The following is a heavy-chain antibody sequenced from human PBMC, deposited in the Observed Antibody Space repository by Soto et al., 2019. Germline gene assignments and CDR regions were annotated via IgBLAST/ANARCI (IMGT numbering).Heavy chain of an antibody. CDR2: IYPGDSDT. CDR1: EYIFTRYW. CDR3: ASPGDFWSAYYPRYFDS. Sequence: PGESLKISCKASEYIFTRYWIGWVRQMPGKGLEWMGIIYPGDSDTRYSPAFQGQVTISFDKSISTAYLQWSSLKASDTAMYYCASPGDFWSAYYPRYFDSWGQGTLVTVSS. J-gene: IGHJ4*02. V-gene: IGHV5-51*01. D-gene: IGHD3-3*01.